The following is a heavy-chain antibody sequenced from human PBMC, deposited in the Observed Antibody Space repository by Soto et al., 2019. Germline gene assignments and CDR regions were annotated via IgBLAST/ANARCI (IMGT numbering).Heavy chain of an antibody. V-gene: IGHV4-39*01. J-gene: IGHJ1*01. Sequence: QLQPQESGPGLVKPSETLSLTCTVSGGSISSSTQYWGWIRQPPGKGLEWIGSIYQSGRTYYNPSFKRRVSISVDPSKNQFSLILDSVTAADTAVYYCARQENSWGQGTLITVSS. CDR3: ARQENS. CDR1: GGSISSSTQY. CDR2: IYQSGRT. D-gene: IGHD1-7*01.